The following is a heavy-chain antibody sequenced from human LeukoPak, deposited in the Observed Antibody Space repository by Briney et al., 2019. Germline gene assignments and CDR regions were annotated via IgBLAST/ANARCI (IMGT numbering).Heavy chain of an antibody. D-gene: IGHD1-7*01. V-gene: IGHV3-74*01. CDR1: GFTFSNYW. CDR3: ARGGWGTAIDY. J-gene: IGHJ4*02. CDR2: ISGDGSST. Sequence: GGSLRLSCAASGFTFSNYWMHWVRQAPGKGLVWVSYISGDGSSTTYADSVKGRFTISRDNAKNTLDLQMNSLRVEDTAVYYCARGGWGTAIDYWAREPWSPSPQ.